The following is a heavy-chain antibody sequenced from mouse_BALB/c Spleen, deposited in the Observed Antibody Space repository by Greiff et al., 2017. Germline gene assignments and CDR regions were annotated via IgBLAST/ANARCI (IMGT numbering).Heavy chain of an antibody. CDR3: ARRIFYYYAMDY. CDR1: GYSITSDYA. J-gene: IGHJ4*01. CDR2: ISYSGST. V-gene: IGHV3-2*02. Sequence: EVHLVESGPGLVKPSQSLSLTCTVTGYSITSDYAWNWIRQFPGNKLEWMGYISYSGSTSYNPSLKSRISITRDTSKNQFFLQLNSVTTEDTATYYCARRIFYYYAMDYWGQGTSVTVSS.